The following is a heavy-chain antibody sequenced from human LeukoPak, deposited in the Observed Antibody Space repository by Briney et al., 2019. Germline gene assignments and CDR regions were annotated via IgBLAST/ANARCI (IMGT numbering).Heavy chain of an antibody. CDR1: GLTLSDFW. CDR3: ATGHSYGYDY. Sequence: GGSLRLSCAASGLTLSDFWMHWVRQTPGKGLVWVALVKGDGRTTIYADSVKGRFTISRDNAKNTLYLQMNSLRADDSGVYYCATGHSYGYDYWGQGVLVTVSS. CDR2: VKGDGRTT. D-gene: IGHD5-18*01. J-gene: IGHJ4*02. V-gene: IGHV3-74*01.